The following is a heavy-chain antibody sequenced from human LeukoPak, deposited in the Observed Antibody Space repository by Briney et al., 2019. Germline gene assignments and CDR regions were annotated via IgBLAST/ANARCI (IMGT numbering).Heavy chain of an antibody. V-gene: IGHV1-46*01. CDR2: INPSGGST. CDR1: GYTFTSYY. Sequence: ASVKVSCKASGYTFTSYYMHWVRQAPGQGLEWMGIINPSGGSTSYAQKFQGRVTMTRDTSTSTVYMELSSLRSEDTAVYYCARALDSGYGNYYYGMDVWGQGTTVTVSS. D-gene: IGHD5-12*01. J-gene: IGHJ6*02. CDR3: ARALDSGYGNYYYGMDV.